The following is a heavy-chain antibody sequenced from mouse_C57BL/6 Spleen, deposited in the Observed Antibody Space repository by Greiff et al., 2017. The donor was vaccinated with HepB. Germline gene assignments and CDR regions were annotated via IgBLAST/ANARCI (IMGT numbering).Heavy chain of an antibody. Sequence: EVQLQQSGAELVKPGASVKLSCTASGFNIKDYYMHWVKQRTEQGLEWIGRIDPEDDETKYAPKFQGKATITADTSSNTAYLQLSSLTSEDTAVYYCARNYGSSSWFAYWGQGTLVTVSA. D-gene: IGHD1-1*01. CDR3: ARNYGSSSWFAY. CDR2: IDPEDDET. J-gene: IGHJ3*01. V-gene: IGHV14-2*01. CDR1: GFNIKDYY.